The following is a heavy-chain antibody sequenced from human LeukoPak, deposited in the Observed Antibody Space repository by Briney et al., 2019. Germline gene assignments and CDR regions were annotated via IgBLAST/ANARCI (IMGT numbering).Heavy chain of an antibody. D-gene: IGHD3-10*01. Sequence: SETLSLTCAVSGYSISSGYYWGWIRQPPGKGLEWIGSIYHSGSTYYNPSLKTRVTISVDTSKNQFSLKLSSVTAADTAVYCCARQNGAMVRGVTDYWGQGTLVTVSS. CDR2: IYHSGST. CDR1: GYSISSGYY. CDR3: ARQNGAMVRGVTDY. J-gene: IGHJ4*02. V-gene: IGHV4-38-2*01.